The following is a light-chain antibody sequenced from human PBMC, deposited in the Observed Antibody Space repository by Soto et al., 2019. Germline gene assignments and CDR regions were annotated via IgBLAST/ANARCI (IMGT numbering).Light chain of an antibody. CDR3: QQYDLSSG. Sequence: EIVMTQSPATLSVSPGDRATLSCRASESVSTNLAWYQQKPGQAPRLLIYAASTRAPGIPARFSGSGSGTEFTLTISSLQSEDFAVYYCQQYDLSSGFGGGTKVEIK. CDR2: AAS. J-gene: IGKJ4*01. CDR1: ESVSTN. V-gene: IGKV3-15*01.